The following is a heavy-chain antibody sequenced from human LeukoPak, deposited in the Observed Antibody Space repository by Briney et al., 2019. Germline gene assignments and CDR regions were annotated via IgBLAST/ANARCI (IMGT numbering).Heavy chain of an antibody. CDR1: GVSMNSYY. V-gene: IGHV4-59*01. Sequence: SETLSLTCSVSGVSMNSYYWSWIRQPPGKELEWLAYIFYTGGTNYNPSLKSRVTISVDTSKNQFSLTLNSVTAADMAVYYCARGDFWSGSQPFDYWGQGILVTVSS. J-gene: IGHJ4*02. D-gene: IGHD3-3*01. CDR3: ARGDFWSGSQPFDY. CDR2: IFYTGGT.